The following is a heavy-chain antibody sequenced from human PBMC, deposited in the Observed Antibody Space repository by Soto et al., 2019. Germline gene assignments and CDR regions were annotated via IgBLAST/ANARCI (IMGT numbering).Heavy chain of an antibody. CDR1: GFTFSGHY. CDR2: TRNKANSYTT. J-gene: IGHJ4*02. CDR3: ARSYGDYVLFDY. Sequence: GGSLRLSCAASGFTFSGHYMDWVRQAPGKGLEWVGRTRNKANSYTTEYAASVKGRFTVSRDDSKNSLYLQMNSLKTEDTAVYYCARSYGDYVLFDYWGQGTLVTVSS. D-gene: IGHD4-17*01. V-gene: IGHV3-72*01.